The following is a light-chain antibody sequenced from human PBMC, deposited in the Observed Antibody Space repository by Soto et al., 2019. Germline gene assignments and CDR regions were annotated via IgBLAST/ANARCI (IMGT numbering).Light chain of an antibody. V-gene: IGKV3-15*01. Sequence: EIVMRPSPSTLAVSSGERATLSCRASQTISTNLAWYQQKPGQAPKLLIYDASTRATGIPARCSGSGSGREFTLTITGLQSEDFAVYYCQQYNNWLITFGQGTRLEIK. CDR2: DAS. CDR3: QQYNNWLIT. J-gene: IGKJ5*01. CDR1: QTISTN.